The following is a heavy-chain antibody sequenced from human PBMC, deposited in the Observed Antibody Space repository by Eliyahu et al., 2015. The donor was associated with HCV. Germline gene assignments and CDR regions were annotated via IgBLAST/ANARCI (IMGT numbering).Heavy chain of an antibody. CDR1: GGSISGYF. CDR3: ARARSGWSEFDY. J-gene: IGHJ4*02. V-gene: IGHV4-59*01. D-gene: IGHD6-19*01. CDR2: IAXYGXT. Sequence: QVQLQESGPRLVKPSETLTLTCTVPGGSISGYFWXWIRQPPGKGLEWVGYIAXYGXTPYXPSLKSRVTISVDTSKNHCSLKLSSLTAADTAVYYCARARSGWSEFDYWGQGILVAVSS.